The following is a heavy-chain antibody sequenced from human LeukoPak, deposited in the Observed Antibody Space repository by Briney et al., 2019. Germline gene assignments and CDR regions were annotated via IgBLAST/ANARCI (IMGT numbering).Heavy chain of an antibody. V-gene: IGHV3-23*01. CDR2: ISGTGGT. D-gene: IGHD3-10*01. J-gene: IGHJ4*02. Sequence: PGGSLRLSCAASGFTFSSYAMTWVRQAPGKGLEWVSGISGTGGTKYADSAKGRFTISRDNSKNTLYLQMNSLRAEDTAVYYCAKEESYSTSGSPIDFWGQGTLVTVSS. CDR3: AKEESYSTSGSPIDF. CDR1: GFTFSSYA.